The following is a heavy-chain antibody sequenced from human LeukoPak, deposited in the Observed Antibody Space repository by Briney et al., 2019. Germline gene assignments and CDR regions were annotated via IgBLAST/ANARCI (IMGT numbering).Heavy chain of an antibody. J-gene: IGHJ4*02. CDR2: ISYDGSNK. D-gene: IGHD4-23*01. CDR1: GFTFSSYG. Sequence: GGSLRLSCAASGFTFSSYGMHWVRQAPGKGLEWVAVISYDGSNKYYADSVKGRFTISRDNSKNTLYLQMNSLRAEDTAVYYCAKDTGYDYGGFNFDYWGQGTLVTVSS. CDR3: AKDTGYDYGGFNFDY. V-gene: IGHV3-30*18.